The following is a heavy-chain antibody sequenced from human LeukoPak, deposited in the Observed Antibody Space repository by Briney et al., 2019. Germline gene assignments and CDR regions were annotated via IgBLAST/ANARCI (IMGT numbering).Heavy chain of an antibody. J-gene: IGHJ4*02. CDR2: ISSSSSTI. CDR1: GFTFSSYA. CDR3: ARALSGTTDY. D-gene: IGHD1-7*01. Sequence: GGSLRLSCAASGFTFSSYAMSWVRQAPGKGLEWVSYISSSSSTIYYADSVKGRFTISRDNAKNSLYLQMNSLRSEDTAVYYCARALSGTTDYWGQGTLVTVSS. V-gene: IGHV3-48*01.